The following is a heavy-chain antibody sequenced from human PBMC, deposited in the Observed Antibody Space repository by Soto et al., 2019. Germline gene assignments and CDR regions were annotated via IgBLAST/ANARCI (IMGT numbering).Heavy chain of an antibody. CDR1: GFTFSSYA. Sequence: EVQLLESGGGLVQPGGSLRLSCAASGFTFSSYAMSWVRQAPGKGLEWVSAISGSGGSTYYADSVKGRFTTSRDNSKNTLYLQMNSLRAEDTAVYYCAKVWAYSSGWSEDYWGQGTLVTVSS. D-gene: IGHD6-19*01. J-gene: IGHJ4*02. V-gene: IGHV3-23*01. CDR2: ISGSGGST. CDR3: AKVWAYSSGWSEDY.